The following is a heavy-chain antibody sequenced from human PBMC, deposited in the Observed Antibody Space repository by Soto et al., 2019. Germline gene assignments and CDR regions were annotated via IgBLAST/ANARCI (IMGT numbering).Heavy chain of an antibody. V-gene: IGHV3-15*01. CDR3: TTGPYSSSWYGY. J-gene: IGHJ4*02. D-gene: IGHD6-13*01. Sequence: PGGSLRLSCAASGFTFSNAWMSWVRHPPGKGLERVCRSKSQTDVGTTAYAAPVHGRFTISIDDSKNPLYLQIHRLKTEDTAGYYCTTGPYSSSWYGYWGQGTLVTVSS. CDR1: GFTFSNAW. CDR2: SKSQTDVGTT.